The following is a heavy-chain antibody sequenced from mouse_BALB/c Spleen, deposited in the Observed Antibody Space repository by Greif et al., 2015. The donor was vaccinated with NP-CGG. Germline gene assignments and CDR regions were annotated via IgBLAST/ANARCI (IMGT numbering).Heavy chain of an antibody. CDR3: ARDYYGSSYAMDY. Sequence: EVMLVESGGGLVKPGGSLKLSCAASGFTFSDYYMYRVRQTPEKRLEWVATISDGGSYTYYPDSVKGRFTISRDNAKNNLYLQMSSLKSEDTAMYYCARDYYGSSYAMDYWGQGTSVTVSS. D-gene: IGHD1-1*01. CDR1: GFTFSDYY. V-gene: IGHV5-4*02. CDR2: ISDGGSYT. J-gene: IGHJ4*01.